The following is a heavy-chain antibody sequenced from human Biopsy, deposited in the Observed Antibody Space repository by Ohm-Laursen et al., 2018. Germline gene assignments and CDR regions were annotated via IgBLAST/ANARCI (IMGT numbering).Heavy chain of an antibody. CDR3: AKGITVYGVVLPYYFDD. J-gene: IGHJ4*02. CDR1: CASLSSHY. CDR2: FYGSGNT. V-gene: IGHV4-59*11. Sequence: TLSLTCTVSCASLSSHYWSWIRQPPGKGLEWLGYFYGSGNTYYNPSLKSRVTISVDPSKNQFSLKLNAVTAADTAVYYCAKGITVYGVVLPYYFDDWGQGTLVTVSS. D-gene: IGHD3-3*01.